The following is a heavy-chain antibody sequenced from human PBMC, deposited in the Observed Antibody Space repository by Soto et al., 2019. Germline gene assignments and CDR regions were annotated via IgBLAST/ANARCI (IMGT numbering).Heavy chain of an antibody. V-gene: IGHV3-23*01. CDR1: GFTFSNYA. D-gene: IGHD6-6*01. CDR3: AKAMSTPSRPRNYFDY. J-gene: IGHJ4*02. CDR2: ISGGGGTT. Sequence: GGSLRLSCAASGFTFSNYAMSWVRQAPGKGLEWVSVISGGGGTTYYADSVKGRFTISRDNSKNTLYLQMNSLRAEDTALYYCAKAMSTPSRPRNYFDYWGQGTLVTVSS.